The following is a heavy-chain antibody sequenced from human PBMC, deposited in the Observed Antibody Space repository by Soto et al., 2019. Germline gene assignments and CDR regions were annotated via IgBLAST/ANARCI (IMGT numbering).Heavy chain of an antibody. J-gene: IGHJ6*03. Sequence: SKTLSLTCTVSGGSISSYYWSWIRQPPGKGLEWIGYIYYSGSTNYNPSLKSRVTISVDTSKNQFSLKLSSVTAADLAVYYCARQSPTYYDFWSGYYKSDYYYYYMDVWGKGTTVT. V-gene: IGHV4-59*08. CDR3: ARQSPTYYDFWSGYYKSDYYYYYMDV. D-gene: IGHD3-3*01. CDR2: IYYSGST. CDR1: GGSISSYY.